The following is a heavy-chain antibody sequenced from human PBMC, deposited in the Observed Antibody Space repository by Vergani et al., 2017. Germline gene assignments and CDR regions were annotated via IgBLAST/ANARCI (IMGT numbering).Heavy chain of an antibody. J-gene: IGHJ4*02. CDR2: IYYSGST. D-gene: IGHD6-13*01. Sequence: QVQLQESGPGLVKPSQTLSLTCTVSGGSISSGGYYWSWIRQHPGKGLEWIGYIYYSGSTYYNPSLKSRVTISVDTSKNQFSLKLSSVTAADTAVYYCARAPLGWYSSSWYGELYYFDYWGQGTLVTVSS. CDR3: ARAPLGWYSSSWYGELYYFDY. CDR1: GGSISSGGYY. V-gene: IGHV4-31*03.